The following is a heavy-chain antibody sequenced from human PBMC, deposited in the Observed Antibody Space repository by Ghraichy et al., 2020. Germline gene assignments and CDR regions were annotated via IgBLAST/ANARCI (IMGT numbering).Heavy chain of an antibody. CDR2: IYPGDSDT. CDR1: GYSFTSYW. J-gene: IGHJ3*02. V-gene: IGHV5-51*01. D-gene: IGHD3-22*01. Sequence: ESLNISCKGSGYSFTSYWIGWVRQMPGKGLEWMGIIYPGDSDTRYSPSFQGQVTISADKSISTAYLQWSSLKASDTAMYYCARRPRVYDSSGYYYRPFAFDIWGQGTMVTVSS. CDR3: ARRPRVYDSSGYYYRPFAFDI.